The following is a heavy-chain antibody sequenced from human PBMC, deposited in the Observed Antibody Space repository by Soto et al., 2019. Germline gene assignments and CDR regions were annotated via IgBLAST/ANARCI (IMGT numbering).Heavy chain of an antibody. D-gene: IGHD4-17*01. CDR1: GGSISSGGYY. Sequence: SETLSLTCTVSGGSISSGGYYWSWIRQHPGKGLEWIGYIYYSGSTYYNPSLKSRVTISVDTSKNQFSLKLSSVTAADTAVYYFARLYYGDYDAFDIWGQGTMVTVSS. V-gene: IGHV4-31*03. J-gene: IGHJ3*02. CDR2: IYYSGST. CDR3: ARLYYGDYDAFDI.